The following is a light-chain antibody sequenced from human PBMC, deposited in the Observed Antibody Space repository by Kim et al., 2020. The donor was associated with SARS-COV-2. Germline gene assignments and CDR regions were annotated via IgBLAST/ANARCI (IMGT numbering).Light chain of an antibody. J-gene: IGLJ2*01. V-gene: IGLV1-47*01. CDR3: AAWDDSLGGLVV. CDR2: RNN. CDR1: TTNIGSNY. Sequence: TGSISCSGRTTNIGSNYVYWYKQVAGTAPTHLIYRNNQRPSGVPDGLSGSKSGTAASLAISGLRTDDEADYYCAAWDDSLGGLVVFGGGTKLTVL.